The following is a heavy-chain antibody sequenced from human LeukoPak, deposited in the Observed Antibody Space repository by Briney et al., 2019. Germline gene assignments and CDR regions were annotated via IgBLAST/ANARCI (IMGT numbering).Heavy chain of an antibody. CDR1: GGSISSGGYY. CDR3: ARDRGYSYGSVWFDP. V-gene: IGHV4-30-2*01. D-gene: IGHD5-18*01. Sequence: SETLSLTCTVSGGSISSGGYYWSWIRQPPGKGLEWIGYIYHSGSTYYNPSLKSRVTISVDRSKNQSSLKLSSVTAADTAVYYCARDRGYSYGSVWFDPWGQGTLVTVSS. J-gene: IGHJ5*02. CDR2: IYHSGST.